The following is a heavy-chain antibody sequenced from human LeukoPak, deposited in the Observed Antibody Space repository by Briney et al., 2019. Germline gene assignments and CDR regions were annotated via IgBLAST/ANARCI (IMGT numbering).Heavy chain of an antibody. CDR3: AREPRSWFFDY. CDR2: ISSNGGST. V-gene: IGHV3-64*01. Sequence: PGGSLRLSCAASGFTFSSYAMHWVRQAPGKGLEYVSAISSNGGSTYYANSVKGRFTISRDNSKNTLYLQVGSLRAEDMAVYYCAREPRSWFFDYWGQGTLVTVSS. CDR1: GFTFSSYA. J-gene: IGHJ4*02. D-gene: IGHD6-13*01.